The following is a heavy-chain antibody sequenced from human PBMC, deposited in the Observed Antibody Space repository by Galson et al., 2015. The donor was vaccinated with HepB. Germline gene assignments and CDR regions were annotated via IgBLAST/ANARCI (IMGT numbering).Heavy chain of an antibody. CDR1: GFTVSSNY. CDR3: AGGGYYYDSNNYYYLDY. V-gene: IGHV3-53*01. J-gene: IGHJ4*02. D-gene: IGHD3-22*01. Sequence: SLRLSCAASGFTVSSNYMSWVRQAPGKGLEWVSVIYGSGNTHYADSVKGRFTISRDNSKNTLYLQMNNLGAEDTAVYYCAGGGYYYDSNNYYYLDYWGQGTLVTVSS. CDR2: IYGSGNT.